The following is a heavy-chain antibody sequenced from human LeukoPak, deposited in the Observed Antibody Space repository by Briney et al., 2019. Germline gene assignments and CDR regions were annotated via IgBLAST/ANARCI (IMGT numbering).Heavy chain of an antibody. V-gene: IGHV3-23*01. CDR1: GFTFSSYA. Sequence: PGGSLRLSCAASGFTFSSYAMTWVRQAPGEGLEWVSAISGTDCTTYYADSVKGRFTISTDNSKNTLYLQMNSLRAEDTALYYCAKALYDSGSYSFDYWGQGTLVTVSS. J-gene: IGHJ4*02. CDR2: ISGTDCTT. D-gene: IGHD3-22*01. CDR3: AKALYDSGSYSFDY.